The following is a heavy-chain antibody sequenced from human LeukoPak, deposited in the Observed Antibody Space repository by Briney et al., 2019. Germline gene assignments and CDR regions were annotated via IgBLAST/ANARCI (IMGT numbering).Heavy chain of an antibody. J-gene: IGHJ4*02. D-gene: IGHD3-10*01. Sequence: ASVKVSCKASGYTFTTYHINWVRQAPGQGLEWMGRINAYNGNTNYEQKLQGRAIMTTDTSTSTVYMELRSLRSDDAAVYYCARGGRGNFDYWGQGTLVTVSS. CDR1: GYTFTTYH. CDR3: ARGGRGNFDY. CDR2: INAYNGNT. V-gene: IGHV1-18*01.